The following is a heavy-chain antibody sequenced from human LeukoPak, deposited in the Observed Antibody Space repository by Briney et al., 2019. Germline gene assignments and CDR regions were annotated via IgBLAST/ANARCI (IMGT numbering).Heavy chain of an antibody. Sequence: ASVKVSCKASGYTFTGYYMHWVRQAPGQGLEWMGWINAGNGNTKYSQEFQGRVTITRDTSASTAYMELSSLRSEDMAVYYCARGYSYGSSYYYYYYMDVWGKGTTVTVSS. D-gene: IGHD5-18*01. CDR2: INAGNGNT. V-gene: IGHV1-3*03. J-gene: IGHJ6*03. CDR3: ARGYSYGSSYYYYYYMDV. CDR1: GYTFTGYY.